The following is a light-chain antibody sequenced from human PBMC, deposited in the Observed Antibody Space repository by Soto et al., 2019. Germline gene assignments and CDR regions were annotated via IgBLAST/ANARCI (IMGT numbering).Light chain of an antibody. V-gene: IGKV3D-15*01. CDR1: QSFNIY. CDR2: GAS. Sequence: EIVMTQSPATLSVSPGERATLSCGATQSFNIYLAWYQQKPGQAPRLLIFGASSRATGIPARFSGSGSGTEVNLTISSLQSEDFAVYFCQQYDDWLRLTFGGGTKVELK. CDR3: QQYDDWLRLT. J-gene: IGKJ4*01.